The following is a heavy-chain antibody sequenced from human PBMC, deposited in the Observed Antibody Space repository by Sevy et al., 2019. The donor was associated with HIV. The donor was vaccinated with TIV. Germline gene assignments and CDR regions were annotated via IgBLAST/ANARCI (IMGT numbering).Heavy chain of an antibody. CDR3: ARHCTGSSCSHAFDI. CDR2: INHSGGT. CDR1: GGSFSGYY. V-gene: IGHV4-34*01. D-gene: IGHD2-15*01. J-gene: IGHJ3*02. Sequence: SETLSLTCAVYGGSFSGYYWSWIRQPPGKGLEWVGEINHSGGTNYNPSLKSHVTISVDTSKNQISLKVNSVTAADTAVFYCARHCTGSSCSHAFDIWGQGTRVTVSS.